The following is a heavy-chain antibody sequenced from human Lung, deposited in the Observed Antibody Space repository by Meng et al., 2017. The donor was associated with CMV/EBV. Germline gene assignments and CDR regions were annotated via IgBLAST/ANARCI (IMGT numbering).Heavy chain of an antibody. V-gene: IGHV4-39*07. D-gene: IGHD1-1*01. CDR1: GGSISSSTYY. J-gene: IGHJ4*02. Sequence: RLQGSGPGLVRPSETRSLPCSVSGGSISSSTYYWAWIRQPPGKGLEWIGSLYDSGSTYYHPSLKSRVTISVDTSKTYFSLKLRSVTAADTAVYYCARDLEYWGQGTLVTVSS. CDR3: ARDLEY. CDR2: LYDSGST.